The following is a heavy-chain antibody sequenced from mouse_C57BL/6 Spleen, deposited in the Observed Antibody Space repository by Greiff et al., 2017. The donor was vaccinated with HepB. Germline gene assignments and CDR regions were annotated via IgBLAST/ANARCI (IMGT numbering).Heavy chain of an antibody. CDR2: IYPGDGDT. CDR3: ARSRSYFDY. Sequence: QVQLQQSGAELVKPGASVKISCKASGYAFSSYWMNWVKRRPGKGLEWIGQIYPGDGDTNYNGKFKGKATLTADKSSSTAYMQLSSLTSEDAAVYFCARSRSYFDYWGQGTTLTVSS. V-gene: IGHV1-80*01. CDR1: GYAFSSYW. J-gene: IGHJ2*01.